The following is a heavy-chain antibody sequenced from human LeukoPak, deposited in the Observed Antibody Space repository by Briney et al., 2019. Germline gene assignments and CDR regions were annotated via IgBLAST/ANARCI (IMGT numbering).Heavy chain of an antibody. CDR1: GYTFTSYG. V-gene: IGHV1-18*01. D-gene: IGHD3-22*01. CDR2: ISAYNGNT. J-gene: IGHJ4*02. CDR3: ARAKTYYYDSSGYGEY. Sequence: ASVKVSCKASGYTFTSYGISWVRQAPGQGLEWMGWISAYNGNTNYAQKLQGRVTMTTDTSTSTAYMELRSLRSDDTAVYYCARAKTYYYDSSGYGEYWGQGTLVTVSS.